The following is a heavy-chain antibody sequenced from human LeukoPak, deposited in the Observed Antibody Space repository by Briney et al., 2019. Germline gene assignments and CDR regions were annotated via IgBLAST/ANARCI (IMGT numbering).Heavy chain of an antibody. CDR1: GGSISSYQ. CDR2: IYYSGST. Sequence: SETLSLTCTVSGGSISSYQWSWIRQPPGKGLEWIGNIYYSGSTNYSPSLKSRVIISVDTSKNQFSLKLSSVTAADTAVYYCARGGKLPDYWGQGTLVTVSS. J-gene: IGHJ4*02. V-gene: IGHV4-59*01. CDR3: ARGGKLPDY. D-gene: IGHD1-26*01.